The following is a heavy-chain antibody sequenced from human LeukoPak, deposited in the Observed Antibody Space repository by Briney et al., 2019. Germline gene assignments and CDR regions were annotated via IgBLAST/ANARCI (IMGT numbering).Heavy chain of an antibody. CDR2: ISAYNGNT. CDR1: GYTFTSYG. CDR3: ASYGSGAQASFDY. J-gene: IGHJ4*02. V-gene: IGHV1-18*01. Sequence: ASVKVSCKASGYTFTSYGISWVRQAPGQGLEWMGWISAYNGNTNYAQKFQGRVTMTRDTSTSTVYVELSSLRSEDTAVYYCASYGSGAQASFDYWGQGTLVTVSS. D-gene: IGHD3-10*01.